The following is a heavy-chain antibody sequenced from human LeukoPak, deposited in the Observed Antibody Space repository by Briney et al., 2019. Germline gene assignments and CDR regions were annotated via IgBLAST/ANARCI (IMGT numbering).Heavy chain of an antibody. CDR2: ISASGGST. D-gene: IGHD2-2*02. V-gene: IGHV3-23*01. CDR3: ATQIVVVPAAIFSSDAFDI. CDR1: GFTFRSHD. J-gene: IGHJ3*02. Sequence: GGSLRLSCVASGFTFRSHDMSWVRQAPGKGLEWVSGISASGGSTFYADSVKGRFTISRDNSKNTLYLQMNSLRAEDTAVYYCATQIVVVPAAIFSSDAFDIWGQGTMVTVSS.